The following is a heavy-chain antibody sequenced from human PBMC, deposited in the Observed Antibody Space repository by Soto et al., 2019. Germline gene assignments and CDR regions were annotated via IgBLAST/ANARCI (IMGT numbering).Heavy chain of an antibody. CDR1: GGSISSYY. CDR3: ARDMGGAHAFDI. J-gene: IGHJ3*02. Sequence: ETLSLTCTVSGGSISSYYWSWIRQPPGKGLEWIGYIYYSGSTYYNPSLKSRVTISVDTSKNQFSLKLSSVTAADTAVYYCARDMGGAHAFDIWGQGTMVTVSS. D-gene: IGHD2-15*01. CDR2: IYYSGST. V-gene: IGHV4-59*06.